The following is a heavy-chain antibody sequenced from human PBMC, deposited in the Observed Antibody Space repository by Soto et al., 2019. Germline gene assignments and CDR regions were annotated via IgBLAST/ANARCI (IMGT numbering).Heavy chain of an antibody. J-gene: IGHJ4*02. V-gene: IGHV3-13*01. CDR3: ARGYSSGFYFDY. Sequence: EVQLVESGGGLVKPGGSLGLSCEASGLPFSSYDMNWVGQATGKGLEWVSAIGTAGDTYYPGSVKGRFTISRENAKNSLYLQMNSLRAGDTAVYYCARGYSSGFYFDYWGQGTLVTVSS. CDR2: IGTAGDT. CDR1: GLPFSSYD. D-gene: IGHD6-19*01.